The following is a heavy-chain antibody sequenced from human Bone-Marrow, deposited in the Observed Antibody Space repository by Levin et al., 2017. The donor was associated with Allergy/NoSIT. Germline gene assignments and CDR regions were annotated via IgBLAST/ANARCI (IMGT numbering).Heavy chain of an antibody. J-gene: IGHJ4*02. V-gene: IGHV4-30-2*01. CDR3: GRLRFPYIVMAD. Sequence: SETLSLTCTGSGDSISSGTQSYIWIRQPPAKGLEWIGYIFHSGSSHYNPSLQSRATISLDRSTNHFSLKLASMTAADTGVYYCGRLRFPYIVMADWAQGTRVTVSS. CDR2: IFHSGSS. D-gene: IGHD2-8*01. CDR1: GDSISSGTQS.